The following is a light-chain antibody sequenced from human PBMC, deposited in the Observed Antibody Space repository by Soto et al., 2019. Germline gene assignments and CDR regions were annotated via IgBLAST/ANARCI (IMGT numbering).Light chain of an antibody. CDR3: QQRSNWT. Sequence: EIVMTQSPATLSLSPGERATLSCRASQSVSSSYLSWYQQKPGQTPRLLIYGASIRATGIPARFSGSGSGTDFTLTISSLEPEDFAVYYCQQRSNWTFGQGTKVDIK. CDR1: QSVSSSY. V-gene: IGKV3D-7*01. J-gene: IGKJ1*01. CDR2: GAS.